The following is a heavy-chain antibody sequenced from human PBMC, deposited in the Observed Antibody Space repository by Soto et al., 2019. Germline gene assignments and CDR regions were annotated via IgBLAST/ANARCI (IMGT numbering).Heavy chain of an antibody. CDR1: GFSFSPYA. CDR3: ARGVRSHFDI. Sequence: GGSLRLSCVTSGFSFSPYAMSWVRQAPGKGLEWVSGISGSGSNTYYADSVKGRFTVSRDNSRNTMFLQMKSLRAEDAAIYFCARGVRSHFDIWGQGTLVTVPS. J-gene: IGHJ4*02. V-gene: IGHV3-23*01. CDR2: ISGSGSNT. D-gene: IGHD4-17*01.